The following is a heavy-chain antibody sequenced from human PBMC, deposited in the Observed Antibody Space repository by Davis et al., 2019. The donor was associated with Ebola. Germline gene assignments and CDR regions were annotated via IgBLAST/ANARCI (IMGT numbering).Heavy chain of an antibody. Sequence: ASVKVSCKASGYTFTGYYMHWVRQAPGQGLEWMGWISAYNGNTNYAQKLQGRVTMTTDTSTSTAYMELRSLRSDDTAVYYCARMQLRGYYFDYWGQGTLVTVSS. CDR2: ISAYNGNT. J-gene: IGHJ4*02. CDR3: ARMQLRGYYFDY. CDR1: GYTFTGYY. V-gene: IGHV1-18*04. D-gene: IGHD6-6*01.